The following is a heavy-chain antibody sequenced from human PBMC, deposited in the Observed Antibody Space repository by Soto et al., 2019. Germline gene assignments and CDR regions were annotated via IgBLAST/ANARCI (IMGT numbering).Heavy chain of an antibody. D-gene: IGHD1-26*01. CDR2: ISYDGSNK. CDR3: AKDVVVGATNDY. V-gene: IGHV3-30*18. CDR1: GFTFSSYG. Sequence: GGSLRLTCAASGFTFSSYGMHWVRQAPGKGLEWVAVISYDGSNKYYADSVKGRFTISRDNSKNTLYLQMNSLRAEDKAVYYCAKDVVVGATNDYWGQGTLVTVSS. J-gene: IGHJ4*02.